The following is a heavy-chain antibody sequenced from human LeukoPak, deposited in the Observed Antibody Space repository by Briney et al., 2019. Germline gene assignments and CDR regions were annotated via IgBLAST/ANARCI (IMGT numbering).Heavy chain of an antibody. CDR3: ARPYSSSWYWWFDR. J-gene: IGHJ5*02. D-gene: IGHD6-13*01. CDR2: ISYDGSNK. V-gene: IGHV3-30-3*01. Sequence: GGSLRLSCAASGFTFSSYAMHWVRQAPGKGLEWVAVISYDGSNKYYADSVKGRFTISRDNSKNTLYLQMNSLRAEDTAVYYCARPYSSSWYWWFDRWGQGTLVTVSS. CDR1: GFTFSSYA.